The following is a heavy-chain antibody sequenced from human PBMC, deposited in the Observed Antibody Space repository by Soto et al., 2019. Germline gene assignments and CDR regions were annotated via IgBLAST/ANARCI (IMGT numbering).Heavy chain of an antibody. CDR2: ISYDGSNK. V-gene: IGHV3-30*18. Sequence: QVQLVESGGGVVQPGRSLRLSCAASGFTFSSYGMHWVRQAPGKGLEWVAVISYDGSNKYYADSVKGRFTISRDNSKNALYLQMDSLSAGDAAVYYCAQSLVATGTGDFQHWGQGTLVTVSP. CDR3: AQSLVATGTGDFQH. J-gene: IGHJ1*01. CDR1: GFTFSSYG. D-gene: IGHD5-12*01.